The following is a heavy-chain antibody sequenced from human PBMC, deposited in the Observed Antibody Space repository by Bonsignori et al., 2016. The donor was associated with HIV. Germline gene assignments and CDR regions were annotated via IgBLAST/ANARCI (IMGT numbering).Heavy chain of an antibody. CDR2: IYYSGST. D-gene: IGHD7-27*01. CDR1: GGSISSSSYY. CDR3: ARAGLTGDLDY. V-gene: IGHV4-39*07. Sequence: SETLSLTCTVSGGSISSSSYYWGWIRQPPGKGLEWIGSIYYSGSTYYNPSLKSRVTISVDTSKNQFSLKLSSVTAADTAVYYCARAGLTGDLDYWGQGTLVTVSS. J-gene: IGHJ4*02.